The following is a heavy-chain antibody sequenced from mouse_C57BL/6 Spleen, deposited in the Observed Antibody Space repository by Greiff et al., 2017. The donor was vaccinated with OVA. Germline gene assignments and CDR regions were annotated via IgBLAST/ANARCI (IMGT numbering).Heavy chain of an antibody. CDR2: IYPRSGNT. CDR3: AAIYDGYYFDY. D-gene: IGHD2-3*01. V-gene: IGHV1-81*01. Sequence: VQLQQSGAELARPGASVKLSCKASGYTFTSYGISWVKQRPGQGLEWIGEIYPRSGNTYYNEKFKGKATLTADKSSSTAYMELRSLTSEDSAVYFCAAIYDGYYFDYWGQGTTLTVSS. J-gene: IGHJ2*01. CDR1: GYTFTSYG.